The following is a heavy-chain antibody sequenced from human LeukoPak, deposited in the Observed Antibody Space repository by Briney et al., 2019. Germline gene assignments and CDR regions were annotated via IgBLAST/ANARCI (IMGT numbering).Heavy chain of an antibody. CDR3: ARHEGYCSGGSCYSDYNWFDP. CDR2: IYYSGST. V-gene: IGHV4-59*08. Sequence: PSETLSLTCTVSGGSISSYYWSWIRQPPGKGLEWIGYIYYSGSTNYNPSLKSRVTISVDTSKNQSSLKLSSVTAADTAVYYCARHEGYCSGGSCYSDYNWFDPWGQGTLVTVSS. J-gene: IGHJ5*02. CDR1: GGSISSYY. D-gene: IGHD2-15*01.